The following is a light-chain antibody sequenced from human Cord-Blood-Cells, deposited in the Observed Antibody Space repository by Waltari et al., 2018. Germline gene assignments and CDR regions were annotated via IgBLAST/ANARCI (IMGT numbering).Light chain of an antibody. CDR2: GNS. J-gene: IGLJ2*01. Sequence: QSVLTQPPSVSGAPGQRVTISCTGSSSNIGAGYDVHWYQQLPGTAPKLLIYGNSKRPSGVPDRFSGSKSGTSASLAITGLQAEDEADYYCQSYDSSLNGVVFGGGTKLTVL. V-gene: IGLV1-40*01. CDR3: QSYDSSLNGVV. CDR1: SSNIGAGYD.